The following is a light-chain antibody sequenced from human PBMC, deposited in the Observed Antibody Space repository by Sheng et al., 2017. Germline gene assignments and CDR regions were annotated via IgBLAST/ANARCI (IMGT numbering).Light chain of an antibody. CDR3: QQYGSFPLT. CDR1: QSIDTY. V-gene: IGKV3-20*01. Sequence: EIVLTQSPATLSLSPGERATLSCRASQSIDTYLAWYQQKVGQAPRLLIYDASNRATGIPARFSGSGSGTDFTLTISRLEPEDFAVYYCQQYGSFPLTFGQGTKVEI. J-gene: IGKJ1*01. CDR2: DAS.